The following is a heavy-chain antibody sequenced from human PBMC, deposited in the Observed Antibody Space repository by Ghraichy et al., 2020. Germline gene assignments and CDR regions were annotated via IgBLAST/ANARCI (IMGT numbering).Heavy chain of an antibody. Sequence: GGSLRLSCAASGFTFSGYWMRWVRQAPGKGLEWVSRIYRDGITTFYVDSVKGRFTISRDNAKNTLYLQMNSLKAEDTAVYYCARDWRKVTADYWGQGTLVPGSP. D-gene: IGHD2-21*02. V-gene: IGHV3-74*01. CDR2: IYRDGITT. CDR3: ARDWRKVTADY. CDR1: GFTFSGYW. J-gene: IGHJ4*02.